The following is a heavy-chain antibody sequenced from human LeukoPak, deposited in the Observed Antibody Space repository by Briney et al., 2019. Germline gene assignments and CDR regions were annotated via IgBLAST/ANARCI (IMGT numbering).Heavy chain of an antibody. Sequence: PGVSLRLSCAASGFTFSSYAVSWVRQAPGKGLEWVSGISGSGGTTYYADSVKGRFTISRDNSKNTLYLQMNSLRAEDTAVYYCAKGGYSRQTPFPIDYWGQGTLVTVSP. CDR2: ISGSGGTT. CDR1: GFTFSSYA. J-gene: IGHJ4*02. CDR3: AKGGYSRQTPFPIDY. V-gene: IGHV3-23*01. D-gene: IGHD6-13*01.